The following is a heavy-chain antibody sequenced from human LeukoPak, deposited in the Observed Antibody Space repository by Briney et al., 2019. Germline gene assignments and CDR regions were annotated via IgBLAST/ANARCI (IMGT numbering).Heavy chain of an antibody. D-gene: IGHD3-22*01. CDR2: IYSGGST. Sequence: GGSLRLSCAASGFTVSSNHMSWVRQAPGKGLEWVSVIYSGGSTYNADSVRGRFTISRDNSKNTLYLQMNSLRAEDTAVYYCAKARGTVVPPFDYWGQGTLVTVSS. J-gene: IGHJ4*02. V-gene: IGHV3-53*01. CDR3: AKARGTVVPPFDY. CDR1: GFTVSSNH.